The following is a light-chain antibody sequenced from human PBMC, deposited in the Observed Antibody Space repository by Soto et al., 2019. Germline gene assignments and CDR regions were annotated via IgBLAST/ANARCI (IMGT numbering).Light chain of an antibody. J-gene: IGKJ1*01. V-gene: IGKV1-5*01. CDR1: QSISSW. Sequence: DIQMTQSPSTLPASVGDRVTITCRASQSISSWLAWYQQKPGKAPKVLIYAASTLKSGVPSRFSGSGSGTEFTLTISSLQPDDFATYYCQQYNSYSRTFGQGTKVDI. CDR2: AAS. CDR3: QQYNSYSRT.